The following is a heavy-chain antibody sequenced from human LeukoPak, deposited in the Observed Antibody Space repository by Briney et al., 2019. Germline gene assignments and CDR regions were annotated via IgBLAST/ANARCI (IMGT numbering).Heavy chain of an antibody. Sequence: ASVTVSCKASGYTFTSYDINWVRQAPGQGLEWMGWMNPNSGNTGYAQKFQGRVTMTRNTSISTAYMELSSLRSEDTAVYYCARGSVEYYDILTGYYSYYYMDVWGKGTTVTVSS. CDR2: MNPNSGNT. CDR1: GYTFTSYD. J-gene: IGHJ6*03. CDR3: ARGSVEYYDILTGYYSYYYMDV. V-gene: IGHV1-8*01. D-gene: IGHD3-9*01.